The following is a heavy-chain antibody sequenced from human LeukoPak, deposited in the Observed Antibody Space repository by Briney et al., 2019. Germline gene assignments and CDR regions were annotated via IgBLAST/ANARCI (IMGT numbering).Heavy chain of an antibody. CDR1: GYTFTGYY. Sequence: GASVKISCKASGYTFTGYYMHWVRQAPGQGVECMGIINPSGGSTSYAQKFQGRVTMTRDTSTSTVYMELSSLRSEDTAVYYCAHSYYDSSGYSYFDYWGQGTLVTVSS. D-gene: IGHD3-22*01. V-gene: IGHV1-46*01. CDR2: INPSGGST. J-gene: IGHJ4*02. CDR3: AHSYYDSSGYSYFDY.